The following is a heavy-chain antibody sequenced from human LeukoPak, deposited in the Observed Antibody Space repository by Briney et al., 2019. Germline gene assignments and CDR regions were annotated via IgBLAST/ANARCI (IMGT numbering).Heavy chain of an antibody. Sequence: GGSLRLSCAASGFTFSSYAIHWVRQAPGKGLEWVAVISYDGSNKYYVDSVKGRFTISRDNSKSTLYLQMNSLRAEDTALYYCARDNYGSYGLDVWGQGTTVTVSS. CDR1: GFTFSSYA. CDR2: ISYDGSNK. D-gene: IGHD3-10*01. V-gene: IGHV3-30-3*01. J-gene: IGHJ6*02. CDR3: ARDNYGSYGLDV.